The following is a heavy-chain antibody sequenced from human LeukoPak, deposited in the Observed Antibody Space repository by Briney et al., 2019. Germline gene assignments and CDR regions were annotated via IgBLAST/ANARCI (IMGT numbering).Heavy chain of an antibody. CDR3: ASGRGYSGYDVLDY. D-gene: IGHD5-12*01. Sequence: SETLSLTCTVSGGSISSYYWSWIRQPAGKGLEWIGRIYTSGSTNYNPSLKSRVTMSVDTSKNQFSLKLSSVTAADTAVYHCASGRGYSGYDVLDYWGQGTLVTVSS. CDR2: IYTSGST. J-gene: IGHJ4*02. V-gene: IGHV4-4*07. CDR1: GGSISSYY.